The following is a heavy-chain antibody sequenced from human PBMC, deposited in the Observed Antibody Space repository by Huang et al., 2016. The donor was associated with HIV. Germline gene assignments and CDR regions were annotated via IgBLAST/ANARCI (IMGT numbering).Heavy chain of an antibody. CDR3: ARPFYFDTSGPQTGGYFDL. V-gene: IGHV5-51*01. J-gene: IGHJ2*01. D-gene: IGHD3-9*01. CDR2: SDPGDSKT. Sequence: EVHLVQSGAEVRKPGESLKISCEVSGYNFVKYWIGWVRQVPGKGLEWVWISDPGDSKTRYSPSCEGQVTISVDKSINTTYLQWRSLEASDTAIYYCARPFYFDTSGPQTGGYFDLWGRGALVTVSS. CDR1: GYNFVKYW.